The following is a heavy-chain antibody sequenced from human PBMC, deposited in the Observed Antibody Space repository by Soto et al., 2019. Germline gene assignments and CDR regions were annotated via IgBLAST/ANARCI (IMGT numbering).Heavy chain of an antibody. J-gene: IGHJ1*01. Sequence: QVQLVESGGGVVQPGRSLRLSCAAPRFIFISYGMHWVRQAPGKGLEWLAVTSYDGNNKYYGDSVKGRFTISRDNSKNTLYLQMNRLRPEDTAVYYCASTVDTTMVTWALGNWGQGTLVTVSS. D-gene: IGHD5-18*01. CDR2: TSYDGNNK. V-gene: IGHV3-30*03. CDR1: RFIFISYG. CDR3: ASTVDTTMVTWALGN.